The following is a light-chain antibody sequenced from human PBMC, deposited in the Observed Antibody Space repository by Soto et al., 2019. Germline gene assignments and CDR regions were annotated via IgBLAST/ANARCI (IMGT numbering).Light chain of an antibody. V-gene: IGKV1-5*03. CDR3: QQYNSYSQT. J-gene: IGKJ1*01. Sequence: IHITHSPSTLSSSLGDRVTITCRASQTISNWLAWYQQKPGKAPKLLIYKASTLESGVPSRFSGSGSGTEFTLTISSLQPEDFATYYCQQYNSYSQTFGQGTKVDIK. CDR2: KAS. CDR1: QTISNW.